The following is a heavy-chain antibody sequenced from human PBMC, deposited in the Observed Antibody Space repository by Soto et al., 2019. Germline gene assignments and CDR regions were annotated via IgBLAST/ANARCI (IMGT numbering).Heavy chain of an antibody. CDR1: GYTFTSYD. D-gene: IGHD3-22*01. Sequence: ASVKVSCKASGYTFTSYDINWVRQATGQGLEWMGWMNPNSGNTGYAQKLQGRVTMTRVTSTSTAYMELRSLRSDDTAVYYCARDPKPTYYYDSSGYYYSNWFDPWGQG. V-gene: IGHV1-8*01. CDR2: MNPNSGNT. CDR3: ARDPKPTYYYDSSGYYYSNWFDP. J-gene: IGHJ5*02.